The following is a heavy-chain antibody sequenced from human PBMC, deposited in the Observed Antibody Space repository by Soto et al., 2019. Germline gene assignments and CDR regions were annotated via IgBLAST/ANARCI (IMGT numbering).Heavy chain of an antibody. J-gene: IGHJ6*02. V-gene: IGHV1-2*02. CDR3: ARGPLVLRFLEWLLLVYGMDV. CDR1: GYTFTGYY. Sequence: ASVKVSCKASGYTFTGYYMHWVRQAPGQGLEWMGWINPNSGGTNYAQKFQGRVTMTRDTSISTAYMELSRLRSDDTAVYYCARGPLVLRFLEWLLLVYGMDVWGQGTTVTVSS. D-gene: IGHD3-3*01. CDR2: INPNSGGT.